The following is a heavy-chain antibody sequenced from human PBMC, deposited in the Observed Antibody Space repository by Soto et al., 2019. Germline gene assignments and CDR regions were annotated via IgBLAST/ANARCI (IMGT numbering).Heavy chain of an antibody. D-gene: IGHD6-19*01. Sequence: GESLKISCKGSGYSFSNTWINWVRQMPGKGLEWMGIIYPGNSETRYSPSFQGQVTISADTSINTAYLQWSSLKASDTATYYCAKEAGSAYYGVDVWGQGTTVTVSS. J-gene: IGHJ6*02. CDR3: AKEAGSAYYGVDV. CDR1: GYSFSNTW. CDR2: IYPGNSET. V-gene: IGHV5-51*01.